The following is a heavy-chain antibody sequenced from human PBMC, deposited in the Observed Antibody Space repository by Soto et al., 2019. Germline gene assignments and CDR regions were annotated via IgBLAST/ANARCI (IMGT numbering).Heavy chain of an antibody. Sequence: SGPTLVNPTQTLTLTCTFSGFSLSTSGMCVSWIRQPPGKALEWLARIDWDDDKYYSTSLKTRLTISKDTSKNQVVLTMTNMDPVDTATYYCARKRPHIPKAAFDIWGQGTMVTVSS. CDR3: ARKRPHIPKAAFDI. V-gene: IGHV2-70*11. J-gene: IGHJ3*02. CDR1: GFSLSTSGMC. D-gene: IGHD2-21*01. CDR2: IDWDDDK.